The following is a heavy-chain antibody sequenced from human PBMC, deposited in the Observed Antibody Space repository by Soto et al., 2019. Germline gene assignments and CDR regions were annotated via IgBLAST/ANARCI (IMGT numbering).Heavy chain of an antibody. Sequence: EVQLVQSGAEVKKPGESLKISCKGSGYSFTSYWIGWVRQMPGKGLEWMGIIYPGDSDTRYSPSFQGQVTISADKSMSTAYLRWSSLKASDTAMYYCAGGGVRGVITRSRDYYGMDVWGQGTTVTVSS. J-gene: IGHJ6*02. CDR2: IYPGDSDT. D-gene: IGHD3-10*01. CDR3: AGGGVRGVITRSRDYYGMDV. CDR1: GYSFTSYW. V-gene: IGHV5-51*01.